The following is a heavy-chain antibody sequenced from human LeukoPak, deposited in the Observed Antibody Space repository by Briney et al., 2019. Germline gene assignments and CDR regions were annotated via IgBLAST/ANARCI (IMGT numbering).Heavy chain of an antibody. CDR1: GFTFSSYA. V-gene: IGHV3-23*01. D-gene: IGHD1-1*01. CDR3: AKGTAVDRQYFEN. Sequence: SGGSLRLSCAASGFTFSSYAMSWVRQAAGKGLEWVSAMSGSGGSTDYADSVKGRFTISRDNSMNTLYLQMNSLRAEDTAVYYCAKGTAVDRQYFENWGQGTLVTVSS. J-gene: IGHJ4*02. CDR2: MSGSGGST.